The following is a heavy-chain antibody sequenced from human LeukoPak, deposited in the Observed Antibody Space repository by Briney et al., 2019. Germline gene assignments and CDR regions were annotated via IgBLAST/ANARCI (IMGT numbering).Heavy chain of an antibody. D-gene: IGHD1-7*01. J-gene: IGHJ4*02. Sequence: PGGSLRLSWAASGXLVSDNYMHWLRQAPGKGLEWVSVLYTGGSTYYADSGKGRFTISRDNSKNTLYLQMNSLRVEDTAVYYCARDHWNYHAFDYWGQGTLVTVSS. CDR1: GXLVSDNY. CDR2: LYTGGST. V-gene: IGHV3-53*01. CDR3: ARDHWNYHAFDY.